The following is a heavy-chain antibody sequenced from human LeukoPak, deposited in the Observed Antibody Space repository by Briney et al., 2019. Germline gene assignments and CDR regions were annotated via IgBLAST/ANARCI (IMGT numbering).Heavy chain of an antibody. D-gene: IGHD2-21*01. CDR2: IYYSGST. Sequence: SQTLSLTCTVSGGSISSGGYYWSWIRQHPGKGLEWIGYIYYSGSTYYNPSLKSQVTISVDTSKNQFSLKLSSVTAADTAVYYCARDARDWDAFDIWGQGTMVTVSS. CDR3: ARDARDWDAFDI. V-gene: IGHV4-31*01. CDR1: GGSISSGGYY. J-gene: IGHJ3*02.